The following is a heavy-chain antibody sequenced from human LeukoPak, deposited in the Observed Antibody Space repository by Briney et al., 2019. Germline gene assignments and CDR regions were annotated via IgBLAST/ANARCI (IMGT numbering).Heavy chain of an antibody. D-gene: IGHD6-19*01. CDR3: ARDLDSSGWYWFDP. Sequence: SETLSLTCTVSGYSISSGYYWGWIRQPPGKGLEWIGSIYHSGSTYYNPSLKSRVTISVDTSKNQFSLKLSSVTAADTAVYYCARDLDSSGWYWFDPWGQGTLVTVSS. CDR2: IYHSGST. J-gene: IGHJ5*02. CDR1: GYSISSGYY. V-gene: IGHV4-38-2*02.